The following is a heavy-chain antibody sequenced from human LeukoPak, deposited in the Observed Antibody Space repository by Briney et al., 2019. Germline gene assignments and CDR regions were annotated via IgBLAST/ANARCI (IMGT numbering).Heavy chain of an antibody. V-gene: IGHV1-46*01. J-gene: IGHJ3*02. CDR2: INPSGGST. CDR1: GYTFTSYY. Sequence: GASVKVSCKASGYTFTSYYMHWVRQAPGQGLEWMGIINPSGGSTSYAQKFQGRVTMTRDTSISTAYMELSRLRSDDTAVYYCARASFPRYCSGGSCYSDLAFDIWGQGTMVTVSS. D-gene: IGHD2-15*01. CDR3: ARASFPRYCSGGSCYSDLAFDI.